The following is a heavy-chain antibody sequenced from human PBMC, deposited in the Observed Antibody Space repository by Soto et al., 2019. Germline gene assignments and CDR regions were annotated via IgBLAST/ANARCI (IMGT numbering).Heavy chain of an antibody. D-gene: IGHD2-15*01. J-gene: IGHJ4*02. Sequence: GGSLRLSCAASGFTFRSYAMSWFRQAPGKGLEWVSLISGSGGTTYYADSVKGRFTVSRDNSQNTLLLQMNSLRAEDTALYYCAKTFCTSSTCFSPDMWGQGTLVTVSS. CDR1: GFTFRSYA. CDR3: AKTFCTSSTCFSPDM. V-gene: IGHV3-23*01. CDR2: ISGSGGTT.